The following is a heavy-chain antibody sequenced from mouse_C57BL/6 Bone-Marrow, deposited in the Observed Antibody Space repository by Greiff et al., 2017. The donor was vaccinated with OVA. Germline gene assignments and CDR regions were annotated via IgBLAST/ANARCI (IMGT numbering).Heavy chain of an antibody. Sequence: EVQLVKSGGGLVQPGGSLSLSCAASGFTFTDYYMSWVRQPPGKALEWLGFIRNKANGYTTEYSASVKGRFTISRDNSQSILYLQMNALRAEDSATYYCALKGYYFNYAMDYWGQGTSVTVSS. CDR1: GFTFTDYY. J-gene: IGHJ4*01. CDR2: IRNKANGYTT. V-gene: IGHV7-3*01. CDR3: ALKGYYFNYAMDY. D-gene: IGHD2-12*01.